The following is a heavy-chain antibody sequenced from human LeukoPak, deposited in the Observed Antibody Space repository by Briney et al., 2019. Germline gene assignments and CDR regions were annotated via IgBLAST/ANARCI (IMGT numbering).Heavy chain of an antibody. V-gene: IGHV4-30-2*01. D-gene: IGHD3-10*01. CDR1: GGSISSGGYS. Sequence: SETLSLTCAVSGGSISSGGYSWSWIRQPPGKGLEWIGYIYHSGSTYYNPSLKSQVTISLDRSKNQFSLKLSSVTAADTAVYYCARGYSAMVRGVGNFDYWGQGTLVTVSS. J-gene: IGHJ4*02. CDR2: IYHSGST. CDR3: ARGYSAMVRGVGNFDY.